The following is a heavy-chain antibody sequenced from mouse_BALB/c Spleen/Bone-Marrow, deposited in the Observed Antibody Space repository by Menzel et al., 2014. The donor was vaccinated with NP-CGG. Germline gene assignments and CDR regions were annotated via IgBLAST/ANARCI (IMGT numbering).Heavy chain of an antibody. CDR3: VRREYNNSRGFTF. CDR1: GFTFNTYA. Sequence: EVKVVESGGGLVQPKGSLKLSCAASGFTFNTYAMNWVRQAPGKGLEWVARIRSKSNNYATYYADSVKDRFTISRDDSQNMLYLQISNMKTEDTAIYYCVRREYNNSRGFTFWGQRTLVTVSA. J-gene: IGHJ3*01. V-gene: IGHV10-1*02. D-gene: IGHD2-5*01. CDR2: IRSKSNNYAT.